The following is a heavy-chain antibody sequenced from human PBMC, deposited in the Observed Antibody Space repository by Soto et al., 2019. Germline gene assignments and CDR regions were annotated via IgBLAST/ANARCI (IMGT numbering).Heavy chain of an antibody. D-gene: IGHD3-3*01. CDR2: IYSSGNT. CDR3: ARGQRFSDWFDP. CDR1: GGTISGYY. J-gene: IGHJ5*02. V-gene: IGHV4-4*07. Sequence: SETLSLTCSVSGGTISGYYWTWIRQPAGKGLEWIGRIYSSGNTKYNPSLQSRVTMSLDTSNNQCSLRLTTVTAADTAVYYCARGQRFSDWFDPWGQGTLVTVSS.